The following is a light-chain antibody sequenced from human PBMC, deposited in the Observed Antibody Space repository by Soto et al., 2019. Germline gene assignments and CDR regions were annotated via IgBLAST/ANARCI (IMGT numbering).Light chain of an antibody. Sequence: DIPMTQSPSSLSASVGDRVTITCRASQSISYYLNWYQQKPGKAPKLLIYAASSLQSGVPSRFSGSGSGTDFTLTISSLQPEDFATYYCQQSYSTSPLTFGGGTKVEI. J-gene: IGKJ4*01. V-gene: IGKV1-39*01. CDR2: AAS. CDR3: QQSYSTSPLT. CDR1: QSISYY.